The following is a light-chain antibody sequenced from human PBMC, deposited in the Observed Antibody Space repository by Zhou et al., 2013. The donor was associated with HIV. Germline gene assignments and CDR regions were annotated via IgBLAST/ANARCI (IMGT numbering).Light chain of an antibody. Sequence: DIQMTQSPSSLSASIGDRVTITCRASQSSSTYLNWYQQKPGKAPKLLIYTASILQSGVPSRFSGSGSGTDFTLTISSLQPEDIATYYCQQSYGTPYTFGLGTKLEIK. CDR3: QQSYGTPYT. CDR1: QSSSTY. J-gene: IGKJ2*01. CDR2: TAS. V-gene: IGKV1-39*01.